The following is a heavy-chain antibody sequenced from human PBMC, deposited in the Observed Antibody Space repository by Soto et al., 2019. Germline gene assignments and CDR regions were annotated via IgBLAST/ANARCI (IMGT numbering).Heavy chain of an antibody. J-gene: IGHJ6*02. CDR1: GFTFTSSA. D-gene: IGHD6-13*01. CDR3: AAGRSYSSSWYYYYGMDV. Sequence: SVKVSCKASGFTFTSSAVQWVRQARGQRLEWIGWIVVGSGNTNYAQKFQERVTITRDMSTSTAYMELSSLRSEDTAVYYCAAGRSYSSSWYYYYGMDVWGQGITVTVSS. CDR2: IVVGSGNT. V-gene: IGHV1-58*01.